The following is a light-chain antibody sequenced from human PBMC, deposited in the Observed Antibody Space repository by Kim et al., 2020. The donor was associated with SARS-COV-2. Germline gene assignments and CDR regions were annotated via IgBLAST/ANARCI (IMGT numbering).Light chain of an antibody. J-gene: IGKJ1*01. CDR3: QRFNTPSWT. Sequence: SASVGDRVTITCRASQGISHYLAWYQQKPGKVPKLLIYAASTLQSGVPSRFSGSGSGTDFTLTISSLQPEDVATYYCQRFNTPSWTFGQGTKWIS. CDR2: AAS. V-gene: IGKV1-27*01. CDR1: QGISHY.